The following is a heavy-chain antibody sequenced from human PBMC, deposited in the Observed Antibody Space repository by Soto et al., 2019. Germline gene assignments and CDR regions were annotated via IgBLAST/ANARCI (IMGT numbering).Heavy chain of an antibody. CDR2: IFYSGST. J-gene: IGHJ4*02. Sequence: SETLSLTCTVSGGSISGHYCIWIRPPPGKGLGWIGYIFYSGSTNYNPSLKSRVTISVDMSNDHFSLNLYSVTAADTAVYYCTRVGSSGWSPDYWGQGTLVTVSS. CDR3: TRVGSSGWSPDY. V-gene: IGHV4-59*11. D-gene: IGHD6-19*01. CDR1: GGSISGHY.